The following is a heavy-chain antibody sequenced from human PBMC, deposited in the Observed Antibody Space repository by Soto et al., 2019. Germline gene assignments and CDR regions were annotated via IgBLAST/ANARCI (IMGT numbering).Heavy chain of an antibody. Sequence: QVQLVESGGGVVQPGKSLRLSCAASGFTFSSYAIHWVRQAPGKGLEWVTVISYDGRNIYYADSVKGRFTISRDNSKNTLYLQMNSLRVEDTAVYYCARAVKRYEGSDYYYYGMDAW. D-gene: IGHD3-9*01. J-gene: IGHJ6*01. V-gene: IGHV3-30*04. CDR3: ARAVKRYEGSDYYYYGMDA. CDR2: ISYDGRNI. CDR1: GFTFSSYA.